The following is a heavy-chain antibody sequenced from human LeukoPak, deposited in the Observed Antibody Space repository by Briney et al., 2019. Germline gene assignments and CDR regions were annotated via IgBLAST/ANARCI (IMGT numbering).Heavy chain of an antibody. J-gene: IGHJ4*02. CDR1: GGSISNDY. CDR3: ARDGSSGFFDY. V-gene: IGHV4-59*01. D-gene: IGHD6-6*01. CDR2: IYYSGST. Sequence: SETLSLTCTVSGGSISNDYWNWIRQPPGKGLEWIGYIYYSGSTNYNPSLKSRVTISVDTSKNQFSLNLRSVTAADTAVYYCARDGSSGFFDYWGQGTLVTVSS.